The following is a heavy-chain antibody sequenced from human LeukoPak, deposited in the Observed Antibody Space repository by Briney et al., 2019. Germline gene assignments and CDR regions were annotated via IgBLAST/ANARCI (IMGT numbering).Heavy chain of an antibody. D-gene: IGHD2-21*01. Sequence: AASVKVSCKASGYTFTSYDINWVRQATGQGLEWMGWMNPNSGNTGYAQKFQGRVTITRNTSISTAYMELSSLRSEDTAVYYCARCGQSTENWFDPWGQGTLVTVSS. J-gene: IGHJ5*02. V-gene: IGHV1-8*03. CDR2: MNPNSGNT. CDR1: GYTFTSYD. CDR3: ARCGQSTENWFDP.